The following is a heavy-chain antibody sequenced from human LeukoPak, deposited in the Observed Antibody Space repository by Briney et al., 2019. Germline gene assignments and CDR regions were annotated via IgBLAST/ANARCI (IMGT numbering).Heavy chain of an antibody. J-gene: IGHJ4*02. V-gene: IGHV3-23*01. CDR3: AKDLHYGSADY. Sequence: GGSLRLSCAASGFTFSSYAMSWVRQAPGKGLEWVSVISGSGGSTYYADSVKGRFTLSRDNSKNTLYLQMNSLRAEDTAVYYCAKDLHYGSADYWGQGTLVTVSS. CDR2: ISGSGGST. D-gene: IGHD3-10*01. CDR1: GFTFSSYA.